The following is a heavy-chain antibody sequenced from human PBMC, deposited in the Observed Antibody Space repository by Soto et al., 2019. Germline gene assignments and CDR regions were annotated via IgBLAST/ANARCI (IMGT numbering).Heavy chain of an antibody. V-gene: IGHV5-51*01. CDR1: GYIFSTYW. Sequence: PGESLKISCTASGYIFSTYWIGWVRQTPGEGLEWMGILYPGDSDTRYSPSFQGQVTISADKSLNSAYLQWSSLRSEDTAVYYCARTEYSSPSGPFDYWGQGTLVTVSS. D-gene: IGHD6-6*01. J-gene: IGHJ4*02. CDR3: ARTEYSSPSGPFDY. CDR2: LYPGDSDT.